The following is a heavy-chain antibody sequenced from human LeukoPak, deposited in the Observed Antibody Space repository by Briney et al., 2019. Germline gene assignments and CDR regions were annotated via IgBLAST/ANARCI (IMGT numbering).Heavy chain of an antibody. CDR2: FDPEDGET. V-gene: IGHV1-24*01. Sequence: ASVKVSCKVSGYTLTELSMHWVRQAPGKGLEWMGGFDPEDGETIYAQKFQGRVTMTEDTSTDTAYMELSSLRSDDTAVYYCAVPVPYDSSGYGHYDAFDIWGQGTMVTVSS. J-gene: IGHJ3*02. D-gene: IGHD3-22*01. CDR1: GYTLTELS. CDR3: AVPVPYDSSGYGHYDAFDI.